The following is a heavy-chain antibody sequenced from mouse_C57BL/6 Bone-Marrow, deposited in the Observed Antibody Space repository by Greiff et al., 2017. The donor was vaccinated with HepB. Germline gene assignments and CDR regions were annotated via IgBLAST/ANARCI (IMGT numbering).Heavy chain of an antibody. CDR3: ARWLLDY. Sequence: LVEPGASVKISCKASGYTFTDYYMNWVKQSHGKSLEWIGYINPNIGGTSYNQKFKGKATLTVDKSSSTAYMELRSLTSEDSAVYYCARWLLDYWGQGTTLTVSS. CDR1: GYTFTDYY. CDR2: INPNIGGT. D-gene: IGHD2-3*01. V-gene: IGHV1-26*01. J-gene: IGHJ2*01.